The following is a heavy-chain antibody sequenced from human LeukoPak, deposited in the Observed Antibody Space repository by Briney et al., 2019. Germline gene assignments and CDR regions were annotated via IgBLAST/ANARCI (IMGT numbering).Heavy chain of an antibody. D-gene: IGHD6-19*01. CDR2: MDYSGST. CDR1: GGSISSGGYY. V-gene: IGHV4-31*03. Sequence: SETLSLTCTVSGGSISSGGYYWSWIRQHPGKGLEWMGYMDYSGSTYYNLSLKSRVTISVDTSKNQFSLKLSSVTAADTALYYCARNGVAGTSNWFDPWGQGTLVTVSS. CDR3: ARNGVAGTSNWFDP. J-gene: IGHJ5*02.